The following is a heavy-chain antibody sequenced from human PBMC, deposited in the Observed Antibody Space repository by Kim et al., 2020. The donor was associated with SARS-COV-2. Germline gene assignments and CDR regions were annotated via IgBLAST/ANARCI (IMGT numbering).Heavy chain of an antibody. D-gene: IGHD3-16*02. V-gene: IGHV4-4*07. CDR2: YTSGGT. CDR3: ASALGH. Sequence: YTSGGTTYNPSLQSRVTMSVDMSKNQFSLKLSSVTAADTAVYYCASALGHWGQGTLVTVSS. J-gene: IGHJ4*02.